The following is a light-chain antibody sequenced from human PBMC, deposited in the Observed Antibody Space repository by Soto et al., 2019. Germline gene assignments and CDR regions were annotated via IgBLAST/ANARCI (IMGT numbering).Light chain of an antibody. CDR2: DVS. V-gene: IGLV2-14*01. CDR1: SSDVGGYKY. J-gene: IGLJ2*01. CDR3: SSYRSPSTAVV. Sequence: QSALTQPASVSGSPGQSITISCTGTSSDVGGYKYASWYQQHPGRSPKLIIYDVSNRPSGVSNGFSGSKSGNTASLTISGLQAEDEADYYCSSYRSPSTAVVFGGGTKLTVL.